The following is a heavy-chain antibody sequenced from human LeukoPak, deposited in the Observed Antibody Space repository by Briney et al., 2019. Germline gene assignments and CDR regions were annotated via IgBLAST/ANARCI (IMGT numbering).Heavy chain of an antibody. CDR3: AKDQRMLELLDRLGTLDN. V-gene: IGHV3-30*18. CDR2: ISYDGSNK. J-gene: IGHJ4*02. D-gene: IGHD1-7*01. Sequence: PGGSLRLSCAASGFTFTNYGIHWVRQPPGKGLEWVAVISYDGSNKYYADSVKGRFTIYRDNSKNTLYLQMNGPRAEDTAVYYCAKDQRMLELLDRLGTLDNWGQGTQGTVSS. CDR1: GFTFTNYG.